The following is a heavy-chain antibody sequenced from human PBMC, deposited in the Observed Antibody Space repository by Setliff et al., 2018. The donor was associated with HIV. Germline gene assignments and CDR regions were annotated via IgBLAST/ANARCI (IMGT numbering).Heavy chain of an antibody. D-gene: IGHD5-12*01. Sequence: ASVKVSCKASGYTFTSYYIHCVRQAPGQGPEWMGIINPNGGSTNYAQKFQGRVAMTADTSTNTAYMELSSLRSEDTAVYYCARDAQRWLQFSYFDYWGQGTLVTVSS. CDR1: GYTFTSYY. V-gene: IGHV1-46*01. CDR3: ARDAQRWLQFSYFDY. CDR2: INPNGGST. J-gene: IGHJ4*02.